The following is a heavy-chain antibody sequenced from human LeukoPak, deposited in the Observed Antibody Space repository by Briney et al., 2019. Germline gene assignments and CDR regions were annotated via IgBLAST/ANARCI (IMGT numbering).Heavy chain of an antibody. J-gene: IGHJ3*01. CDR3: AKQPPRNTIFWRAHDGAFYY. CDR2: INHSGST. Sequence: SETLSLTCAVYGGSFSGYYWSWIRQPPGKGLEWIGEINHSGSTNYNPSLKSRVTISVDTSKNQFSLKLSSVTAADTAVYYCAKQPPRNTIFWRAHDGAFYYRGQGTMVTVSS. V-gene: IGHV4-34*01. CDR1: GGSFSGYY. D-gene: IGHD3-3*01.